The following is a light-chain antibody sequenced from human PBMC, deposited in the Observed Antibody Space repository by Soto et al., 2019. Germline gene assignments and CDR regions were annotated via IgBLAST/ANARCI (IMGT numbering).Light chain of an antibody. CDR2: DTS. J-gene: IGKJ4*01. CDR1: QSVTSNY. Sequence: EIVLTQSPGTLSLSPGERATLSCRASQSVTSNYLAWYQQKPGQAPGLLIYDTSTRASGVPDRFSGSGSGTEFTLTISSLQAEDFATYYCQQTRSYPSTFGGGTKVDIK. V-gene: IGKV3-20*01. CDR3: QQTRSYPST.